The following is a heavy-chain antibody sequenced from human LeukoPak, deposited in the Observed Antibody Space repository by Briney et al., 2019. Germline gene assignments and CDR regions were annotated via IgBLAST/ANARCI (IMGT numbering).Heavy chain of an antibody. CDR2: INHSGST. CDR1: GGSFSGYY. J-gene: IGHJ4*02. Sequence: SETLSLTCAVYGGSFSGYYWSWIRQPPGKGLEWIGEINHSGSTNYNPSLKSRVPISVDTSKNQFSLKLRPATAPDTALYYCARVLYGSGSYYHDYWGQGTLVTVSS. V-gene: IGHV4-34*01. CDR3: ARVLYGSGSYYHDY. D-gene: IGHD3-10*01.